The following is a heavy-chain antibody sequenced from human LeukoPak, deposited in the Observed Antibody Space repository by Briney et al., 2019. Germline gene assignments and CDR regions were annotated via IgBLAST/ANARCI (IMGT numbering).Heavy chain of an antibody. CDR1: GFTFSSYG. J-gene: IGHJ4*02. CDR2: IWSNGINK. D-gene: IGHD3-10*01. V-gene: IGHV3-33*01. Sequence: GRSLRLSCAASGFTFSSYGMHWVRQAPGKGLEWVAVIWSNGINKYYADSVKGRFTFSRDNSKNTLYLQMNSLRAEDTAVYYCARGLRPLVTMVREEGSNWGQGTLVTVSS. CDR3: ARGLRPLVTMVREEGSN.